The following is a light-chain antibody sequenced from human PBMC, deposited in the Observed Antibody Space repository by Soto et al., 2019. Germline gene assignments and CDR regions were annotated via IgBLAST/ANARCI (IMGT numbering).Light chain of an antibody. Sequence: DIQMTQSPSSLSASVRDRITITCRASQSISNHLNWYQQKPGKGPNLLIYAASSLQRGVPSRFSGSGSGRDFALTISSLQPEDSATYYCQQSYGTPWTFGQGTKVDIK. J-gene: IGKJ1*01. CDR3: QQSYGTPWT. V-gene: IGKV1-39*01. CDR2: AAS. CDR1: QSISNH.